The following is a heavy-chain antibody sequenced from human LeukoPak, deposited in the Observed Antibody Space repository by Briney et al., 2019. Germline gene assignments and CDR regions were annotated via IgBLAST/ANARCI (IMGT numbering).Heavy chain of an antibody. Sequence: GGTLRLSCAASGLTFSGYWVHWVRHAPGKGLVRVSRIDNDGSGTIYADSVKGRFTISRDNAKNTVHLQMNSLRVEDTAVYYCARDVPHNWFDSRGQGILVTVSS. V-gene: IGHV3-74*01. CDR1: GLTFSGYW. CDR3: ARDVPHNWFDS. CDR2: IDNDGSGT. J-gene: IGHJ5*01.